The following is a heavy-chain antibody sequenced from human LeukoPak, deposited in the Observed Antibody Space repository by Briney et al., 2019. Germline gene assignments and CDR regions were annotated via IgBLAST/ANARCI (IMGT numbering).Heavy chain of an antibody. Sequence: SETLSLTCAVSGGSFSGYYWTWIRQPPGKGLEWIGEINHSGSANYNPSLMSRVTISLDTSKDHFSLNLSSVTAADTAVYYCARGQGTVTTHWGQGTLVTVSS. CDR3: ARGQGTVTTH. V-gene: IGHV4-34*01. J-gene: IGHJ4*02. CDR1: GGSFSGYY. CDR2: INHSGSA. D-gene: IGHD4-11*01.